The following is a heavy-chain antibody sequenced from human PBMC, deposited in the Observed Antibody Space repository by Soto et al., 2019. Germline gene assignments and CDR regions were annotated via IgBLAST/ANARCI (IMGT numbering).Heavy chain of an antibody. CDR1: GYTFTSYA. V-gene: IGHV1-3*01. CDR2: INAGNGNT. D-gene: IGHD6-19*01. J-gene: IGHJ4*02. CDR3: AREHSSGWFSVY. Sequence: ASVKVSCKASGYTFTSYAMHWVRQAPGQRLEWMGWINAGNGNTKYSQKFQGRVTITRDTSASTAYMELSSLRSEDTAVYYCAREHSSGWFSVYWGQGTLVTVSS.